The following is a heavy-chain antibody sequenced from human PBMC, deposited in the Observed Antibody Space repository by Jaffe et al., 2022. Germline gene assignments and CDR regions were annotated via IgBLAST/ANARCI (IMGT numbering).Heavy chain of an antibody. V-gene: IGHV3-49*04. CDR1: GFTFGDYA. CDR2: IRSKAYGGTT. Sequence: EVQLVESGGGLVQPGRSLRLSCTASGFTFGDYAMSWVRQAPGKGLEWVGFIRSKAYGGTTEYAASVKGRFTISRDDSKSIAYLQMNSLKTEDTAVYYCTKTYSGYDLYFDYWGQGTLVTVSS. CDR3: TKTYSGYDLYFDY. D-gene: IGHD5-12*01. J-gene: IGHJ4*02.